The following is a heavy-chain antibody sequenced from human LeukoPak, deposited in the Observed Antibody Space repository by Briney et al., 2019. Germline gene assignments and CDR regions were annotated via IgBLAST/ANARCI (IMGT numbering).Heavy chain of an antibody. CDR3: AKDTGSVSYESGGY. V-gene: IGHV3-23*01. D-gene: IGHD1-26*01. CDR1: GFTFSSYA. CDR2: ISGSGKST. Sequence: GGSLRLSCAASGFTFSSYAMSWFRQAPGKGLEGFSAISGSGKSTYYADSVKGRFTISRDNSKNTLNLQMNSLRAEDTAVYYCAKDTGSVSYESGGYWGQGTLVTVSS. J-gene: IGHJ4*02.